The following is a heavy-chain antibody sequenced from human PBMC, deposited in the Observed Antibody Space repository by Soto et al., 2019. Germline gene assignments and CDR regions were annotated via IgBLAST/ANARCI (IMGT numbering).Heavy chain of an antibody. CDR1: GVSISSSSYY. D-gene: IGHD3-3*01. CDR3: ATRPSRTYYDFWSGPPYYYYYGMDV. V-gene: IGHV4-39*01. CDR2: IYYSGST. J-gene: IGHJ6*02. Sequence: SETRSLTCTVSGVSISSSSYYWGWIRQPPGKWLEWIGSIYYSGSTYYNPSLKSRVTISVDTSKNQFSLKLSSVTAADTAVYYCATRPSRTYYDFWSGPPYYYYYGMDVWGQGTTVTVSS.